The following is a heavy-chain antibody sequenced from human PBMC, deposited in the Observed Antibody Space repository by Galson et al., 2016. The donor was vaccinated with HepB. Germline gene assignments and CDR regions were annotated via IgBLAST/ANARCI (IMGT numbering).Heavy chain of an antibody. J-gene: IGHJ4*02. CDR3: ARDPERYDFWSGSRTFDY. CDR2: IGSSGTII. CDR1: GFSFSNYE. V-gene: IGHV3-48*03. D-gene: IGHD3-3*01. Sequence: SLRLSCAASGFSFSNYEVNWVRQAPGKGLEWISYIGSSGTIIKYADSVQGRFTISRDNAKNSLFLQMNSLRAEDTAVYYCARDPERYDFWSGSRTFDYWGQGTLVTVSS.